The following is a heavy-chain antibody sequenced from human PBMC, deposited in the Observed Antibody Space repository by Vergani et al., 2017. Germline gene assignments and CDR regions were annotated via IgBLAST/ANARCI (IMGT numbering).Heavy chain of an antibody. Sequence: QVQLVESGGGLVKPGGSLRLSCAASGFTFSDYYMSWIRQAPGKGLEWVSYSSSSSSYTNYADSVKGRFTISRDNAKNSLYLQMNSLRAEDTAVYYCARGMVVRGVKVDAFDIWGQGTMVTVSS. J-gene: IGHJ3*02. CDR3: ARGMVVRGVKVDAFDI. CDR2: SSSSSSYT. CDR1: GFTFSDYY. D-gene: IGHD3-10*01. V-gene: IGHV3-11*05.